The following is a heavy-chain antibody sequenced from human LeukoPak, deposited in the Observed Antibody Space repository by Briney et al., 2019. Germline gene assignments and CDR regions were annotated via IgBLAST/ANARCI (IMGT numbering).Heavy chain of an antibody. CDR2: IGSAGDT. CDR1: GFTFSSYW. CDR3: ARGGLREFNEDYYYNHGMDV. J-gene: IGHJ6*02. Sequence: PGGSLRLSCAASGFTFSSYWMHWVRQVTGKGLEWVSAIGSAGDTYYPGSVKGRLTISRENAKNSLYLQMNSLRAGDTAVYYCARGGLREFNEDYYYNHGMDVWGQGTTVTVSS. D-gene: IGHD3-16*01. V-gene: IGHV3-13*04.